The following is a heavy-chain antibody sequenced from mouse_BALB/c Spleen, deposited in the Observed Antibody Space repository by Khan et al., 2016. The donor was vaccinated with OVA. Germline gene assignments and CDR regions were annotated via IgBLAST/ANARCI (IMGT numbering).Heavy chain of an antibody. CDR1: DFSLTNYG. CDR2: IWSGGST. J-gene: IGHJ3*01. V-gene: IGHV2-4*02. Sequence: VQLKESGPGLVQPSQSLSITCTVSDFSLTNYGVHWVRQSPGQGLEWLGVIWSGGSTDYNVDFISRLSITKDNSKSQVFFKINSLQVDDTAIYCCARRDYGSSYGFAYWGQGTLVTVS. CDR3: ARRDYGSSYGFAY. D-gene: IGHD1-1*01.